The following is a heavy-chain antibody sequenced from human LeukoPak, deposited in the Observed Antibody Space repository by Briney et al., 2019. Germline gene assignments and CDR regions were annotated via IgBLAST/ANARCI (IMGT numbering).Heavy chain of an antibody. J-gene: IGHJ3*02. CDR2: ISFDGIDK. Sequence: QPGGSLRLSCAASGFTFSSYAMHWVRQAPGKGLEWVAAISFDGIDKIYQDSVKGRFTISRDNSNNTMDLHMSSLRIEDTAIYFCARQKFRAGPLWSGAFDIWGQGTMVTVST. V-gene: IGHV3-30*04. CDR1: GFTFSSYA. D-gene: IGHD3-10*01. CDR3: ARQKFRAGPLWSGAFDI.